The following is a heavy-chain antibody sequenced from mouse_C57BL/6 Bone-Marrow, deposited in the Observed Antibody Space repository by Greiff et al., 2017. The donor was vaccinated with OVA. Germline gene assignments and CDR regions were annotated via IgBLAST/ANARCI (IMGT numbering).Heavy chain of an antibody. Sequence: VQLQQPGAELVKPGASVKLSCKASGYTFTSYWMHWVKQRPGQGLEWIGMIHPNSGSTNYNEKFKSKATLTVDKSSSTAYMQRSSLTSEDSAVYYCASHYGSSLYWYFDVWGTGTTVTVSS. J-gene: IGHJ1*03. CDR1: GYTFTSYW. V-gene: IGHV1-64*01. D-gene: IGHD1-1*01. CDR2: IHPNSGST. CDR3: ASHYGSSLYWYFDV.